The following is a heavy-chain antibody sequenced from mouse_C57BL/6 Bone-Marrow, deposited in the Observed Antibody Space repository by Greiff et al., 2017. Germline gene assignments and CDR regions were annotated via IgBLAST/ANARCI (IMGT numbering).Heavy chain of an antibody. J-gene: IGHJ2*01. CDR1: GFNIKDDY. Sequence: VQLHQSGAELVRPGASVKLSCTASGFNIKDDYMHWVKQRPEQGLEWIGWIDPENGDTEYASKFQGKATITADTSSNTAYLQLSSLTSEDTAVYYCTTGHYYYWGQGTTLTVSA. D-gene: IGHD1-1*01. CDR3: TTGHYYY. CDR2: IDPENGDT. V-gene: IGHV14-4*01.